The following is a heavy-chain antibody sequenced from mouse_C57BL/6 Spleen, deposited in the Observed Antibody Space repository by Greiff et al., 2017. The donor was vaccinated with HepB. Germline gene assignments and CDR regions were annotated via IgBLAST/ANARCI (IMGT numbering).Heavy chain of an antibody. J-gene: IGHJ3*01. CDR3: ARSLYDGYPFAY. D-gene: IGHD2-3*01. CDR1: GYSFTSYY. Sequence: QVQLQQSGPELVKPGASVKISCKASGYSFTSYYIHWVKQRPGQGLEWIGWIYPGSGNTKYNEKFKGKATLTADTSSSTAYMQLSSLTSEDSAVYYCARSLYDGYPFAYWGQGTLVTVSA. V-gene: IGHV1-66*01. CDR2: IYPGSGNT.